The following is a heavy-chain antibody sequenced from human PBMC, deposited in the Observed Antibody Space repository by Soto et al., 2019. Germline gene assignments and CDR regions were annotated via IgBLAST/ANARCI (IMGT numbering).Heavy chain of an antibody. CDR1: GFTFSSYS. Sequence: GGSLRLSCAASGFTFSSYSMNWVRQAPGKGLEWVSYISSSSSTIYYADSVKGRFTISRDNAKNSLYLQMNSLRDEDTAVYYCARDQVTIFGVVINGYYGMDVWGQGTTVTVSS. V-gene: IGHV3-48*02. J-gene: IGHJ6*02. CDR2: ISSSSSTI. CDR3: ARDQVTIFGVVINGYYGMDV. D-gene: IGHD3-3*01.